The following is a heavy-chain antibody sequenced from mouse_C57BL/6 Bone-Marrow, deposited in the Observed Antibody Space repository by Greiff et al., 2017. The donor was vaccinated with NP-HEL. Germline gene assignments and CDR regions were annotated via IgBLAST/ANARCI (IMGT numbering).Heavy chain of an antibody. D-gene: IGHD1-1*01. CDR2: ISDGGSYT. CDR1: GFTFSSYA. V-gene: IGHV5-4*01. Sequence: VQLKESGGGLVKPGGSLKLSCAASGFTFSSYAMSWVRQTPEKRLEWVATISDGGSYTYYPDNVKGRFTISRDNAKNNLYLQMSHLKSEDTAMYYCAREKVYYYGSSYEDYAMDYWGQGTSVTVSS. J-gene: IGHJ4*01. CDR3: AREKVYYYGSSYEDYAMDY.